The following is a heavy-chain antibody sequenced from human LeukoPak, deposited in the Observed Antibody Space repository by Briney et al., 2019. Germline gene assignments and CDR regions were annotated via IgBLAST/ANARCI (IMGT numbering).Heavy chain of an antibody. CDR2: IFYSGST. Sequence: SETLSLTCAVYGGSFSGYYWSWIRQPPGKGLEWIGYIFYSGSTYYNPSLESRLTISVDTSKNQFSLKLSSVTAADTAVYYCARQIPAAISDRFDPWGQGTLVTVSS. V-gene: IGHV4-30-4*01. CDR3: ARQIPAAISDRFDP. D-gene: IGHD2-2*02. J-gene: IGHJ5*02. CDR1: GGSFSGYY.